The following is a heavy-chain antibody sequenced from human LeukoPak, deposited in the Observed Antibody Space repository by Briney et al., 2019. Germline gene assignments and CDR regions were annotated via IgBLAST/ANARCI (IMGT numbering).Heavy chain of an antibody. D-gene: IGHD6-6*01. V-gene: IGHV3-66*01. CDR1: GFTVSSNY. CDR3: ARDPRPSYYYGMDV. CDR2: IYSGGST. J-gene: IGHJ6*02. Sequence: GGSLRLSCAASGFTVSSNYMNWVRQAPGKGLEWVSVIYSGGSTSYADSVKGRFTISRDNSKNTLYLQMNSLRAEDTAVYYCARDPRPSYYYGMDVWGQGTTVTVSS.